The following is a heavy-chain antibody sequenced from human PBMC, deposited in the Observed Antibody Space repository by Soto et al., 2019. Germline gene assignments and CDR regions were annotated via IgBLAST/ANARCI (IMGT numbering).Heavy chain of an antibody. Sequence: LRLSCAASGFTFSSYSMNWVRQAPGKGLEWVSSISSSSSYIYYADSVKGRFTISRGNAKNSLYLQMNSLRAEDTAVYYCARGRPSHGMDVWGQGTTVTVSS. CDR3: ARGRPSHGMDV. J-gene: IGHJ6*02. CDR2: ISSSSSYI. CDR1: GFTFSSYS. V-gene: IGHV3-21*01.